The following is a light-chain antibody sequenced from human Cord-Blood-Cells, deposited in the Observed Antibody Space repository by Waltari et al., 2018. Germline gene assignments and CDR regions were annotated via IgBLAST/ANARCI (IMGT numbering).Light chain of an antibody. CDR1: QSISSY. J-gene: IGKJ4*01. Sequence: DIQMTQSPSSLSASVGDRVTITCRASQSISSYLNWYQHKPGKAPKLLIYAASSLQSGVPSRFSGSGSGTDFTLTISSLQPEDFATYYCQQSYSTPQVTFGGGTKVEIK. CDR3: QQSYSTPQVT. V-gene: IGKV1-39*01. CDR2: AAS.